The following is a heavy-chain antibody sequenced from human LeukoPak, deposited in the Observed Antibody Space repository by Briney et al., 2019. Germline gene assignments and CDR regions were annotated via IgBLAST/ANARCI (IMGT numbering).Heavy chain of an antibody. CDR3: ARDQAYSFDY. J-gene: IGHJ4*02. CDR2: IGSSSSPI. CDR1: GFTFSAYS. V-gene: IGHV3-48*01. D-gene: IGHD4-11*01. Sequence: GGSLRLSCAASGFTFSAYSMNSVRQAPEKGLEWVSYIGSSSSPIYYADSVKGRFTISRDNAKNSLYLQMDSLRAEDTAVYYCARDQAYSFDYWGQGTLVTVSS.